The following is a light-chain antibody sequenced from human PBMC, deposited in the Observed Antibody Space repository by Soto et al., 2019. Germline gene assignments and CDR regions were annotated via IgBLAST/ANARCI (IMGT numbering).Light chain of an antibody. Sequence: EIVLTQSPGTLSLSPGERATLSCRASQSVSSNLAWYQQKPGQAHRLVVYGASSRATGIQARFRGSGSGTEFTLTIRSLQSEDFAVYYCKQYSNWPWTFGQGTKVDIK. V-gene: IGKV3-15*01. CDR3: KQYSNWPWT. CDR1: QSVSSN. CDR2: GAS. J-gene: IGKJ1*01.